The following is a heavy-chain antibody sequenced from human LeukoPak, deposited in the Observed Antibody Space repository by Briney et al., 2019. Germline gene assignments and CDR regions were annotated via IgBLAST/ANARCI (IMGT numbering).Heavy chain of an antibody. D-gene: IGHD3-16*02. CDR3: AKRGIGGVIVAFDY. J-gene: IGHJ4*02. Sequence: GGSLRLSCAASGFTFTSFGMHWVRQAPGKGLEWVSGISSNGGSTYYADSVKGRFTISRDNSKNTLYLQMSSLRAEDRAMYYCAKRGIGGVIVAFDYWGQGTLVTVSS. CDR2: ISSNGGST. V-gene: IGHV3-23*01. CDR1: GFTFTSFG.